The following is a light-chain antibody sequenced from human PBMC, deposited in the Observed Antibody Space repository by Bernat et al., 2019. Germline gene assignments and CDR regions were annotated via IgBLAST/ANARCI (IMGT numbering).Light chain of an antibody. CDR2: AAS. V-gene: IGKV1-8*01. Sequence: AIRMTQSPSSFSASTGDRVTITCRASQGISSYLAWYQQKPGKAPTLLIYAASTSQSGVPSRFSGSGSGTDFTLTISCLQSEDFATYYCQQYYSYPPTFGQGTKVEIK. J-gene: IGKJ1*01. CDR1: QGISSY. CDR3: QQYYSYPPT.